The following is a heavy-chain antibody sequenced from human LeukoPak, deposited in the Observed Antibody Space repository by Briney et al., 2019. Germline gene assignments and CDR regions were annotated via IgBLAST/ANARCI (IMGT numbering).Heavy chain of an antibody. V-gene: IGHV4-59*11. CDR1: GGSIGSHY. CDR2: IYYSGST. CDR3: ARARDPSLIDY. J-gene: IGHJ4*02. Sequence: SETLSLTCTVSGGSIGSHYWSWIRQPPGKGLEWIGYIYYSGSTNYNPSLKSRVTISVDTSKNQFSLKLSSVTAADTAVYYCARARDPSLIDYWGQGTLVTVSS.